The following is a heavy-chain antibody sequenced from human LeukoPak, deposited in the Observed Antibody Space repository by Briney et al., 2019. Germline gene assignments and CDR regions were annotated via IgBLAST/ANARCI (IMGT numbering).Heavy chain of an antibody. CDR3: ARQGYISGQGFRNNWFDP. V-gene: IGHV4-39*01. CDR2: IFYSGST. CDR1: GGSISSSSFY. J-gene: IGHJ5*02. D-gene: IGHD6-19*01. Sequence: SSETLSLTCTVSGGSISSSSFYWGWIRQPPGKGLEWIGTIFYSGSTYYNPSLRSRVTMSVDTSKNQFSLRLSSVTAADTAVYYCARQGYISGQGFRNNWFDPWGQGSRVTVSS.